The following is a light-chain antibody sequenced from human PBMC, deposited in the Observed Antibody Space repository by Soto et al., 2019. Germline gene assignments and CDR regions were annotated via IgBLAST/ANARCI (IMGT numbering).Light chain of an antibody. CDR1: HDISNY. J-gene: IGKJ3*01. CDR3: QKHNTVPLT. CDR2: AAS. Sequence: DVPMTQSPSPLSASVGDRVTITCRASHDISNYVAWLQQKPGKAPKLLIYAASTLQPGVPSRFSGGGSGVDFTLTISSLQPEDVATYYCQKHNTVPLTFGPGTKVDIK. V-gene: IGKV1-27*01.